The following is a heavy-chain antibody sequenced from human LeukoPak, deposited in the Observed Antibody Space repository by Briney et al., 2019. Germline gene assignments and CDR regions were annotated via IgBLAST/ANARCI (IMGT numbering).Heavy chain of an antibody. CDR2: ISSSGSTI. CDR3: ARTDYGDYVFDY. CDR1: GFTFTGYA. D-gene: IGHD4-17*01. V-gene: IGHV3-48*03. Sequence: GGSLRLSCAASGFTFTGYAMSWVRQAPGKGLEWVSYISSSGSTIYYADSVKGRFTISRDNAKNSLYLQMNSLRAKDTAVYYCARTDYGDYVFDYWGQGTLVTVSS. J-gene: IGHJ4*02.